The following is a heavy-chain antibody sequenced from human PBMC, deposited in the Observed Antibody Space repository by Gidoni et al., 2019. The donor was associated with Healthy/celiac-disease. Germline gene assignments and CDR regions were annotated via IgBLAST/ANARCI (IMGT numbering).Heavy chain of an antibody. D-gene: IGHD3-10*01. V-gene: IGHV3-21*01. Sequence: EVQLVASGGGLVKPGGSLRISCAASRFTFSSYSMNWVRQAPGKGLEWVSSISRSCSYIYYADSGKGRFTISRDNAKNSLYLQMNSLRAEDTAVYYCARAGWFGEFDPWGQGTLVTVS. CDR3: ARAGWFGEFDP. CDR1: RFTFSSYS. J-gene: IGHJ5*02. CDR2: ISRSCSYI.